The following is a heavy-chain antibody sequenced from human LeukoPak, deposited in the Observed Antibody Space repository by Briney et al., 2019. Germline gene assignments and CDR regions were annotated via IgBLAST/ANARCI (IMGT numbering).Heavy chain of an antibody. J-gene: IGHJ4*02. CDR3: AKDRPLYSGSQHFDF. CDR2: ISYDGGAE. CDR1: GFTFSNYG. V-gene: IGHV3-30*18. Sequence: GGSLRLSCAASGFTFSNYGMHWVRQAPGKGLEWVAVISYDGGAEYFADSVKGRFTISRDNPKNTLYLQMNSLRAEDTAVYYCAKDRPLYSGSQHFDFWGQGTLVTVSP. D-gene: IGHD1-26*01.